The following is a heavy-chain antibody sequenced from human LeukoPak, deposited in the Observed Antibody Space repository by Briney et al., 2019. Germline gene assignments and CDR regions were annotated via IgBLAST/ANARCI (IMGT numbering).Heavy chain of an antibody. D-gene: IGHD3-22*01. Sequence: ASVKVSCKASGYTFTCYAMNWVRQAPGQGLEWMGWINTNTGNPTYAQGFTGRFVFSLDTSVSTAYLQISSLKAEDTAVYYCARSSRYYDSSGPDYWGQGTLVTVSS. J-gene: IGHJ4*02. CDR1: GYTFTCYA. V-gene: IGHV7-4-1*02. CDR3: ARSSRYYDSSGPDY. CDR2: INTNTGNP.